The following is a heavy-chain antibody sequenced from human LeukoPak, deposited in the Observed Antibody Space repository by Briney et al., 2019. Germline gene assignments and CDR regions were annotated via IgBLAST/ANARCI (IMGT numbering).Heavy chain of an antibody. CDR2: ISYDGNNK. V-gene: IGHV3-30-3*01. D-gene: IGHD5-18*01. J-gene: IGHJ4*02. Sequence: GRSLRLSCAASGFTFSTYTMHWVRQAPGKGLEWVALISYDGNNKYYADSVKGRFIISRDNSKNTLYPQMNSLKVEDTVVYYCARAHSIQLWASFDYWGQGTLLTVSS. CDR3: ARAHSIQLWASFDY. CDR1: GFTFSTYT.